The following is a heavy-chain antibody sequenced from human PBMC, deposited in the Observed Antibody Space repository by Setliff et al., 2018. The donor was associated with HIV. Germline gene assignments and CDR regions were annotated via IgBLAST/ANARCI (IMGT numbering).Heavy chain of an antibody. CDR1: GGTFSTYA. CDR3: ATRDY. CDR2: MNPNSGHT. Sequence: ASVKVSCKASGGTFSTYAITWVRQATGQGLEWMGWMNPNSGHTGYAHKFQGRVTMTRDTSISTAYMELSSLTSEDTAVYYCATRDYWGQGTLVTVSS. J-gene: IGHJ4*02. V-gene: IGHV1-8*02.